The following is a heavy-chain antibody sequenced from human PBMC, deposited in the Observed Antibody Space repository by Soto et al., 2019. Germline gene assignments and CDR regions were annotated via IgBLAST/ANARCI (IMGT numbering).Heavy chain of an antibody. CDR2: ISTSNGYT. D-gene: IGHD3-3*01. CDR3: ARDRSFALLEWSPSDSYGMDV. J-gene: IGHJ6*02. CDR1: GYSFSSYG. Sequence: SVKVSCKASGYSFSSYGISGVGQSPLRGREGMGWISTSNGYTNYAQKFQGRVSMTTDTSTNTAYMEVRSLRSDDTAFYFCARDRSFALLEWSPSDSYGMDVWGQGTSVTVSS. V-gene: IGHV1-18*01.